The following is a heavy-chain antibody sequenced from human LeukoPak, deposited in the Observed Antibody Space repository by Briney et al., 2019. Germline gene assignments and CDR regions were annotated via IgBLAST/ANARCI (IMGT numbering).Heavy chain of an antibody. Sequence: GGTLRLSCAASGFTFSSYGMNWVRQAPGKGLEWVSTISGSSGTTYHADSVKGRFTISRDNSRNTLYLQMNSLRAEDTAIYYCARATSGSRDGYNWHFDYWGQGTLVTVSS. CDR2: ISGSSGTT. J-gene: IGHJ4*02. CDR3: ARATSGSRDGYNWHFDY. D-gene: IGHD5-24*01. CDR1: GFTFSSYG. V-gene: IGHV3-23*01.